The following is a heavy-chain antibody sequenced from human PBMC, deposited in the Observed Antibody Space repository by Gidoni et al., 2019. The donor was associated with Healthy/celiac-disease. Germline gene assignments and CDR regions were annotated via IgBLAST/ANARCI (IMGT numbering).Heavy chain of an antibody. CDR3: ARGYSSSWNYYYYMDV. CDR1: GYTFTSYY. J-gene: IGHJ6*03. D-gene: IGHD6-13*01. Sequence: QVQLVQSGAEVKKPGASVKVSCKASGYTFTSYYMHWARQAPGQGLEWMGIINPSGGSTSYAQKFQGRVTMTRDTSTSTVYMELSSLRSEDTAVYYCARGYSSSWNYYYYMDVWGKGTTVTVSS. CDR2: INPSGGST. V-gene: IGHV1-46*01.